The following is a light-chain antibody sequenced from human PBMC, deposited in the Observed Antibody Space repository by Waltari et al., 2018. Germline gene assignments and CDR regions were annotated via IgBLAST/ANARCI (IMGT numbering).Light chain of an antibody. J-gene: IGLJ1*01. CDR3: FAYAGTYTYL. Sequence: QSALTQPRSVSASPGPSVTISCTGTSNDIGGYVDVSWYQQHPGRAPRLLIFDVSQRPSGVPYRFSGSKSGTKASLTISGLQSDDEADYSGFAYAGTYTYLFGTGTRVTVL. CDR1: SNDIGGYVD. CDR2: DVS. V-gene: IGLV2-11*01.